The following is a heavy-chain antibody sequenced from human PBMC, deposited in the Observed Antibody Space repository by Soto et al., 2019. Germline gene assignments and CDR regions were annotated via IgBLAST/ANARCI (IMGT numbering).Heavy chain of an antibody. CDR1: GDSRRGYHFY. D-gene: IGHD2-2*01. CDR3: ARGVAGYCSSNSCYGGTGYFDY. J-gene: IGHJ4*02. Sequence: SETLSLTYSVSGDSRRGYHFYWGWIRQAPGKGLEWIGSAYFSGGNTYYNPSLKSRVSISVDTSKNEFSLRLTSLTAADTAVYYCARGVAGYCSSNSCYGGTGYFDYWGQGTLVTVSS. V-gene: IGHV4-39*01. CDR2: AYFSGGNT.